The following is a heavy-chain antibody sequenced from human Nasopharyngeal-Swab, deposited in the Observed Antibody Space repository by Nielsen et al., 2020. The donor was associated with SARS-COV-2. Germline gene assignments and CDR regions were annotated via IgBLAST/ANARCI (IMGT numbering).Heavy chain of an antibody. D-gene: IGHD4-17*01. V-gene: IGHV3-30*03. CDR2: IAHDASNE. J-gene: IGHJ4*02. CDR1: GFTFSSFG. Sequence: GESLKISCAASGFTFSSFGMPWFRQAPGKGLEWVAFIAHDASNEYYGDSVKGRFSISRDSSKNTLYLQMDSLRGEDTAVYYCARDAPAHYGAFYWGRGTLVTVSS. CDR3: ARDAPAHYGAFY.